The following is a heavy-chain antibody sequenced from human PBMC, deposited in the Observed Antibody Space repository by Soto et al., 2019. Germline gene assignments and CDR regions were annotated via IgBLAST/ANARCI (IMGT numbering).Heavy chain of an antibody. J-gene: IGHJ1*01. CDR2: INHLGSI. V-gene: IGHV4-34*01. Sequence: PSETLSLTCVVSGGSLSDYFWSWIRQPPGMALEWIGEINHLGSINYNPSLKSRVTISVDTSKNQFSLKLSSVTAADTAVYYCARGPDYGDYVALYWGQGTLVTVSS. CDR1: GGSLSDYF. CDR3: ARGPDYGDYVALY. D-gene: IGHD4-17*01.